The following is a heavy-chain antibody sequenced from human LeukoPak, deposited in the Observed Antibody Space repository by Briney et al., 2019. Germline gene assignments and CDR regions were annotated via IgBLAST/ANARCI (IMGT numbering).Heavy chain of an antibody. CDR3: AKSPNWNYLHDAFDI. J-gene: IGHJ3*02. CDR1: GFTFDDYA. V-gene: IGHV3-9*03. D-gene: IGHD1-7*01. Sequence: QSGGSLRLSCAASGFTFDDYAMHWVRQAPGKGLEWVSGISWNSGSIGYADSVKGRFTISRDNAKNSLYPQMNSLRAEDMALYYCAKSPNWNYLHDAFDIWGQGTMVTVSS. CDR2: ISWNSGSI.